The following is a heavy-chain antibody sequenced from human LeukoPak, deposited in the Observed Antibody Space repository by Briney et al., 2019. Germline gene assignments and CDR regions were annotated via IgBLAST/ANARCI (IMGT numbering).Heavy chain of an antibody. D-gene: IGHD1-26*01. CDR1: GGSISSSNYY. J-gene: IGHJ4*02. V-gene: IGHV4-39*01. CDR2: IYYSGST. Sequence: SETLSLTCTVSGGSISSSNYYWGWIRQPPGKGLEWFGSIYYSGSTYYNPSLKSRVTIPVDTSKNQFSLKLSSVTAADTAVYYCARRGGWELFFDYWGQGTLVTVSS. CDR3: ARRGGWELFFDY.